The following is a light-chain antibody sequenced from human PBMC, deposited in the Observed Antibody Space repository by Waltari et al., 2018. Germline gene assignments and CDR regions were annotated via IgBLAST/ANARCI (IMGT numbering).Light chain of an antibody. Sequence: EIVLTQSPGTLSLSPGERATLSCRASQEISSNYLAWYQHRAGQAPRLLIYGVSTRATGIPDRISGSGSGTDYTLTISRLEPEDFAVYYCHQYDSLPTFGQGTKLEIK. CDR1: QEISSNY. V-gene: IGKV3-20*01. CDR3: HQYDSLPT. J-gene: IGKJ2*01. CDR2: GVS.